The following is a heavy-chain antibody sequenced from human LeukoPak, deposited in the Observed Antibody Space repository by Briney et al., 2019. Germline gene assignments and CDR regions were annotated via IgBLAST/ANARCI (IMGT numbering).Heavy chain of an antibody. D-gene: IGHD6-13*01. Sequence: GGSLRLSCAASGFTFSSYSMNWVRQAPGKGLEWVLSTSSSSSYIYYADSVKGRFTISRDNAKSSLYLQMNSLRAEDTAVYYCARSFLSIAAAATDYWGQGTLVTVSS. J-gene: IGHJ4*02. V-gene: IGHV3-21*01. CDR3: ARSFLSIAAAATDY. CDR1: GFTFSSYS. CDR2: TSSSSSYI.